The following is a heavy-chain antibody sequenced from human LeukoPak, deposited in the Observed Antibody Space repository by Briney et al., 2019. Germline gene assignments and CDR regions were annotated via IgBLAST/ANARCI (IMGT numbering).Heavy chain of an antibody. J-gene: IGHJ6*03. CDR2: MNPNSGNT. D-gene: IGHD6-6*01. CDR1: GYTFTSYD. CDR3: ASGGIAARPDSGKLLTPIYHMSYYYYYYMDV. V-gene: IGHV1-8*01. Sequence: GASVKVSCKASGYTFTSYDINWVRQATGQGLEWMGWMNPNSGNTGYAQKFQGRVTMTRNTSISTAYMELSSLRSEDTAVYYCASGGIAARPDSGKLLTPIYHMSYYYYYYMDVWGKGTTVTVSS.